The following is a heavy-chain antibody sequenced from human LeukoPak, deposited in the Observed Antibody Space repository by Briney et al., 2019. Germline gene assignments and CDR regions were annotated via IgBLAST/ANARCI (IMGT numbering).Heavy chain of an antibody. CDR3: ARDSRRGYSYGYDY. CDR2: INTYNVNT. D-gene: IGHD5-18*01. Sequence: GASVKVSCTASGYTFTSYGVSWVRQAPGQGLEWMGWINTYNVNTNYAQKFQGRVTLTTDASTSTAYMELRSLRSDDTAVYYCARDSRRGYSYGYDYWGQGTLVTVSS. J-gene: IGHJ4*02. V-gene: IGHV1-18*01. CDR1: GYTFTSYG.